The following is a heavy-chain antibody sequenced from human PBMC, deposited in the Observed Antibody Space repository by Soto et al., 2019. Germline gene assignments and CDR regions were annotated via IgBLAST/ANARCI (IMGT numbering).Heavy chain of an antibody. J-gene: IGHJ4*02. D-gene: IGHD3-9*01. Sequence: RRLSCAASGFTFSSYWMSWVRQAPGKGMEWVANIKQDGSEKYYVDSVKGRFTISRDNAKNSLYLQMNSLRAEDTAVYYCARDRRYYDILTGYNYWGQGTLVTVSS. CDR3: ARDRRYYDILTGYNY. V-gene: IGHV3-7*01. CDR1: GFTFSSYW. CDR2: IKQDGSEK.